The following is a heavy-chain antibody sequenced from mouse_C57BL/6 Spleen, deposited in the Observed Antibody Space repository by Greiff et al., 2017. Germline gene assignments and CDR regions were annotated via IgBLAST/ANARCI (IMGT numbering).Heavy chain of an antibody. CDR3: ARAGLSNDAMDY. CDR1: GFTFSSYA. Sequence: EVQLVESGGGLVKPGGSLKLSCAASGFTFSSYAMSWVRQTPEKRLEWVATISDGGSYTYYPDNVKGRFTISRDNAKNNLYLQMSHLKSEDTAMYYCARAGLSNDAMDYWGQGTSVTVSS. CDR2: ISDGGSYT. D-gene: IGHD2-5*01. J-gene: IGHJ4*01. V-gene: IGHV5-4*01.